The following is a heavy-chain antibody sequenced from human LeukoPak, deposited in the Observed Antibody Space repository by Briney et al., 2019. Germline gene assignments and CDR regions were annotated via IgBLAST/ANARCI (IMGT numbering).Heavy chain of an antibody. CDR1: GYTFTSYD. Sequence: ASVKVSCKASGYTFTSYDINWVRQATGQGLEWMGWMNPNSGNTGYAQKFQGRVTMTRNTSISTAYMELSSLRSEDTAVYYCAKDSSSWYGYYYYGMDVWGQGTTVTVSS. D-gene: IGHD6-13*01. V-gene: IGHV1-8*01. J-gene: IGHJ6*02. CDR2: MNPNSGNT. CDR3: AKDSSSWYGYYYYGMDV.